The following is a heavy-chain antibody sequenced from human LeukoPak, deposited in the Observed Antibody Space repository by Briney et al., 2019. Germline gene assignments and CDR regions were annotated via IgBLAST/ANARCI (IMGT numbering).Heavy chain of an antibody. D-gene: IGHD3-3*01. V-gene: IGHV3-48*03. CDR1: GFTFSSYE. J-gene: IGHJ4*02. CDR3: ARTYDFWSGYYISGGAFDY. CDR2: ISSSGSTI. Sequence: GGSLRLSCAASGFTFSSYEINWVRQAPGKGLEWVSYISSSGSTIYYADSVKGRFTISRDNAKNSLYLQMNSLRAEDTAVYYCARTYDFWSGYYISGGAFDYWGQGTLVTVSS.